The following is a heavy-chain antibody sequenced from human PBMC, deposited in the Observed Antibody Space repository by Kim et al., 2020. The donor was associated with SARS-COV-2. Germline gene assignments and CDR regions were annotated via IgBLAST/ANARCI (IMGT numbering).Heavy chain of an antibody. V-gene: IGHV4-38-2*02. J-gene: IGHJ4*02. CDR3: ARDTQSYYYDSSGYYVLGY. D-gene: IGHD3-22*01. Sequence: SETLSLTCTVSGYSISSGYYWGWIRQPPGKGLEWIGSIYHSGSTYYNPSLKSRVTISIDTSKNQFSLKLSSVTAADTAVYYCARDTQSYYYDSSGYYVLGYWGQGTLVTVSS. CDR2: IYHSGST. CDR1: GYSISSGYY.